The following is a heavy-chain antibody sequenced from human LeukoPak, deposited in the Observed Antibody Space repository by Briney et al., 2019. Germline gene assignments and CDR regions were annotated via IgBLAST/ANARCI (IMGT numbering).Heavy chain of an antibody. CDR1: GFTFSSYA. J-gene: IGHJ1*01. V-gene: IGHV3-23*01. D-gene: IGHD2-15*01. CDR2: ISGSGGST. Sequence: GGSLRLSCAASGFTFSSYAMSWVRQAPGKGLEWVSAISGSGGSTYYADSVKGRFTISRDNSKNKLYLQMNSLRAEDTAVYYCAKGIVVVEAATPEYFQHWGQGTLVTVSS. CDR3: AKGIVVVEAATPEYFQH.